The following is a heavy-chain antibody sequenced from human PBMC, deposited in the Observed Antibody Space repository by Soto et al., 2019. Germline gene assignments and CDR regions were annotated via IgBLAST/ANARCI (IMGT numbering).Heavy chain of an antibody. CDR2: INHSGST. CDR1: GGSFGGYY. D-gene: IGHD3-3*01. V-gene: IGHV4-34*01. J-gene: IGHJ3*02. CDR3: ARFKSITIFGVVIFDAFDI. Sequence: SETLSLTCAVYGGSFGGYYWSWIRQAPGWGLGWIGVINHSGSTNYNASLNSRVTISGSTSKNQFYLKLSSVNAADTAVYYCARFKSITIFGVVIFDAFDIWGQGTMVTVS.